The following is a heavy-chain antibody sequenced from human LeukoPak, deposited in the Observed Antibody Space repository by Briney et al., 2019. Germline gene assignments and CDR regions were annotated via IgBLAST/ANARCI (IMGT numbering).Heavy chain of an antibody. J-gene: IGHJ6*02. CDR2: IYSGGST. D-gene: IGHD3-10*01. V-gene: IGHV3-53*01. CDR3: ASPRDGSGSYSDYYYYYVMDV. CDR1: GFTFSSYD. Sequence: PGGSLRLSCAASGFTFSSYDMYWVRQAPGKGLEWVSLIYSGGSTYCADSLKGRFTISRDNSKNTVYLQMNSLRVEDTAVYYCASPRDGSGSYSDYYYYYVMDVWGQGTTVTVSS.